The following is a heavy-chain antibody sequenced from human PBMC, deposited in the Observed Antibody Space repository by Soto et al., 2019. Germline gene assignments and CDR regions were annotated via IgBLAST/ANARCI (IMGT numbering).Heavy chain of an antibody. CDR3: AREGGDISGYYFDY. J-gene: IGHJ4*02. Sequence: QVQLVESGGGVVQPGRSLRLSCAASGFTVRSYAMHWVRQAPGKGLEWVAVISDDGGNKYYADSVKGRFTISRDNSKNTLYLHMNSLRAEDTAVYYCAREGGDISGYYFDYWGQGTLVTVSS. D-gene: IGHD6-19*01. V-gene: IGHV3-30-3*01. CDR2: ISDDGGNK. CDR1: GFTVRSYA.